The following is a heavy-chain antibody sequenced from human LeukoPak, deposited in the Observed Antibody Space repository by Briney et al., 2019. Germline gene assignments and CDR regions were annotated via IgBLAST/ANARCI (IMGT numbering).Heavy chain of an antibody. CDR3: ARMRGALWFGESYWFDP. J-gene: IGHJ5*02. V-gene: IGHV1-46*01. Sequence: ASVKVSCKASGYTFTSYYMHWVRQAPGQGLEWMGIINPSGGSTSYAQKSQGRVTMTRDTSTSTVYMELSSLRSEDTAVYYCARMRGALWFGESYWFDPWGQGTLVTVSS. D-gene: IGHD3-10*01. CDR1: GYTFTSYY. CDR2: INPSGGST.